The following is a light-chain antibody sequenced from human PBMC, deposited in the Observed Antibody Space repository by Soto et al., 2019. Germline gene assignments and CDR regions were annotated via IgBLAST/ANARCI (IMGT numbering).Light chain of an antibody. CDR2: VAS. Sequence: DIQMTQSPSSLSASVGDEVTITCRASQTIMTYLNWYQFKAGKAPKLLIYVASNLQSGVPSRFSASGFGTEFTLTISSLQPEDFATYFCQQSYTTPVTFGQGTRLEIK. CDR3: QQSYTTPVT. CDR1: QTIMTY. J-gene: IGKJ5*01. V-gene: IGKV1-39*01.